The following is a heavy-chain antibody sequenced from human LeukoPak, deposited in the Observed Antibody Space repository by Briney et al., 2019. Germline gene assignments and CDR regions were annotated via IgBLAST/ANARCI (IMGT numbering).Heavy chain of an antibody. J-gene: IGHJ6*02. D-gene: IGHD2-21*02. CDR1: GYTFTSYG. CDR2: ISAYNGNT. V-gene: IGHV1-18*01. CDR3: ARDLPETYIVVVTDYYYYGMDV. Sequence: GASVKVSCKASGYTFTSYGISWVRQAPGQGLEWMGWISAYNGNTNYAQKLQGRVTMTTDTSTSTAYMELRSLRSDDTAVYYCARDLPETYIVVVTDYYYYGMDVWGQGTTVTVSS.